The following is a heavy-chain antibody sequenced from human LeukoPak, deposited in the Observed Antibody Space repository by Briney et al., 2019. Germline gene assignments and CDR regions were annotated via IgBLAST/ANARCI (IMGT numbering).Heavy chain of an antibody. CDR3: ARHGHDYGGNSGPSEYYFGY. CDR1: GGSISSSSYY. Sequence: SSETLSLTCTVSGGSISSSSYYWGWIRQPPGKGLEWIGSIYYSGSTYYNPSLKSRVTISVDTSKNQFSPKLSSVTAADTAVYYCARHGHDYGGNSGPSEYYFGYWGQGTLVTVSS. D-gene: IGHD4-23*01. CDR2: IYYSGST. J-gene: IGHJ4*02. V-gene: IGHV4-39*01.